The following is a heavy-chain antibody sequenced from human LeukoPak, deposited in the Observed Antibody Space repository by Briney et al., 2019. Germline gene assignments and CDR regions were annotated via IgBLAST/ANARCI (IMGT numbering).Heavy chain of an antibody. V-gene: IGHV5-51*01. J-gene: IGHJ4*02. Sequence: GESLKISCKGSGYSFTSYWIGWVRQMPGKGLEWMGIIYSGDSDTRYSPSFQGQVTISADKSISTAYLQWSGLKASDTAMYYCAREYCSGGSCYSYYFDYWGQGTLVTVSS. CDR2: IYSGDSDT. CDR1: GYSFTSYW. CDR3: AREYCSGGSCYSYYFDY. D-gene: IGHD2-15*01.